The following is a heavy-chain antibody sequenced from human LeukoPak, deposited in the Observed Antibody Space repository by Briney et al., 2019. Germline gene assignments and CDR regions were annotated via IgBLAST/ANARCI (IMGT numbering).Heavy chain of an antibody. V-gene: IGHV6-1*01. D-gene: IGHD5-18*01. CDR3: ARGKDTAMVSSEKVFDY. Sequence: SQTLSLTCTISGDSVSSNSAAWNWIRQSPSRGLEWLGRTYYRSKWYNDYAVSVKSRITINPDTSKNQFSLQLNSVTPEDTAVYYCARGKDTAMVSSEKVFDYWGQGTLVTVSS. CDR1: GDSVSSNSAA. CDR2: TYYRSKWYN. J-gene: IGHJ4*02.